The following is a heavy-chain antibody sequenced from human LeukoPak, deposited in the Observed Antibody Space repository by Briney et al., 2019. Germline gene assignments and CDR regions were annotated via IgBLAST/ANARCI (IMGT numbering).Heavy chain of an antibody. Sequence: SQTLSLTCAISGDSVSSNSAAWNWSRQSPSRGLEWLGRTYYRSKWYNDYAVSVKSRITINPDTSKNQFSLQLNSVTPEDTAVYYCARERQQLVHGIDYWGQGTLVTVSS. CDR3: ARERQQLVHGIDY. CDR1: GDSVSSNSAA. D-gene: IGHD6-13*01. V-gene: IGHV6-1*01. CDR2: TYYRSKWYN. J-gene: IGHJ4*02.